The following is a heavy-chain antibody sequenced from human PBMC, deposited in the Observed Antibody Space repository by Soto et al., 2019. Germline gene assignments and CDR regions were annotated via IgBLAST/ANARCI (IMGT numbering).Heavy chain of an antibody. J-gene: IGHJ4*02. D-gene: IGHD3-16*02. V-gene: IGHV3-48*01. CDR2: ISSSSSTI. CDR1: GFTFSSYS. Sequence: GGSLRLSCAASGFTFSSYSMNWVRQAPGKGLEWVSYISSSSSTIYYADSVKGRFTISRDNAKNSLYLQMNSLRAEDTAVYYCARAGGSIMITFGGVIADFDYWGQGTLVTVSS. CDR3: ARAGGSIMITFGGVIADFDY.